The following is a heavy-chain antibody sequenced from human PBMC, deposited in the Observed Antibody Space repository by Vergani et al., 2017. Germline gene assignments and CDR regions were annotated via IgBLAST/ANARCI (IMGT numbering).Heavy chain of an antibody. CDR3: ARTAVTTPYWYFDL. D-gene: IGHD4-17*01. CDR1: GGTFSSYA. CDR2: IIPIFGTA. Sequence: QVQLVQSGAEVKKPGSSVKVSCKASGGTFSSYAISWVRQAPGQGLEWMGGIIPIFGTANYAQKFQGRVTITADESTSTAYMELNSLRAEDTAVYYCARTAVTTPYWYFDLWGRGTLVTVSS. V-gene: IGHV1-69*01. J-gene: IGHJ2*01.